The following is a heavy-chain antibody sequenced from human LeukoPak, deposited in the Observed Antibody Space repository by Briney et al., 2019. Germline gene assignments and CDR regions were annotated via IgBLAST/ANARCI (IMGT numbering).Heavy chain of an antibody. D-gene: IGHD3/OR15-3a*01. Sequence: SETLSLTCAVYGGSFSGYYWSWIRQPPGKGLEWIGSIYNSGSTYYNPSLKSRVTISVDMSKNQFSLKLRSVTAADTAVYYCARDPNSRDLKNDSWGQGTLVTVSS. V-gene: IGHV4-34*01. J-gene: IGHJ4*02. CDR3: ARDPNSRDLKNDS. CDR2: IYNSGST. CDR1: GGSFSGYY.